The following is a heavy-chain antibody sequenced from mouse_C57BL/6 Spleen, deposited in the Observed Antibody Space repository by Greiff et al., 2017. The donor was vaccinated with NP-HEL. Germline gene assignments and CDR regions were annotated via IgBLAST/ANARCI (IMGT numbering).Heavy chain of an antibody. Sequence: QVQLQQPGAELVMPGASVKLSCKASGYTFTSYWMHWVKQRPGQGLEWIGEIDPSDSYTNYNQKFKGKSTLTVDKSSSTAYMQLSSLTSEDSAVYYCARSCHYGSSYCYFDYWGQGTALTVSS. CDR2: IDPSDSYT. CDR3: ARSCHYGSSYCYFDY. J-gene: IGHJ2*01. CDR1: GYTFTSYW. D-gene: IGHD1-1*01. V-gene: IGHV1-69*01.